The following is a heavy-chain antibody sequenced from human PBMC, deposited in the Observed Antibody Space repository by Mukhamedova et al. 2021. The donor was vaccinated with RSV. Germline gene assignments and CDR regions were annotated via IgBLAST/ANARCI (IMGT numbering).Heavy chain of an antibody. Sequence: QPAGKGPEWIGRIYTSGTTNYNPSLSSRVTISIDTSKNQFSLRLTSVTAADTAVYYCSRHVLRYFDASGGFDGFDIWGQGTKDT. D-gene: IGHD3-9*01. V-gene: IGHV4-4*07. CDR2: IYTSGTT. J-gene: IGHJ3*02. CDR3: SRHVLRYFDASGGFDGFDI.